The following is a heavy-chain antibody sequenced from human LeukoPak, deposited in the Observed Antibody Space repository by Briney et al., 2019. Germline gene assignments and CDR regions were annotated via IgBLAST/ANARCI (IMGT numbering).Heavy chain of an antibody. CDR1: GFTFDDYA. Sequence: PGGSLRLSCAASGFTFDDYAMHWVRQAPGEGLEWVSGISWNSGSIGYADSVKGRFTISRDNAKNSLYLQMNSLRAEDTALYYCAKDMTLGGSRQALDYWGQGTLVTVSS. CDR3: AKDMTLGGSRQALDY. D-gene: IGHD1-26*01. V-gene: IGHV3-9*01. CDR2: ISWNSGSI. J-gene: IGHJ4*02.